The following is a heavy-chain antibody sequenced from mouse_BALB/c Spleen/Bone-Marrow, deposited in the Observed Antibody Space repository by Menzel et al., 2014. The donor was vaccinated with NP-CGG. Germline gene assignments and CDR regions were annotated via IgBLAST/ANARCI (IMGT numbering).Heavy chain of an antibody. J-gene: IGHJ2*01. V-gene: IGHV3-2*02. CDR3: ARYDYDVGYFDY. CDR2: ISYSGSS. CDR1: GYSITSDYA. Sequence: EVQLQQLGPGLVKPSQSLSLTCTVTGYSITSDYAWNWIRQFPGNKLEWMGYISYSGSSSYNPSLERRISITRDTSKTQFFLQLHSVTTEDTATYYCARYDYDVGYFDYWGQGTTLTVSS. D-gene: IGHD2-4*01.